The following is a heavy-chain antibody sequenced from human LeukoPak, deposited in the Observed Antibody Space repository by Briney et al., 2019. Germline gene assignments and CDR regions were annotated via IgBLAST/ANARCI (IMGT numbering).Heavy chain of an antibody. CDR2: IIPNSGGT. D-gene: IGHD3-3*01. Sequence: ASVKVSCKASGGTFSSYAISWVRQAPGQGLEWMGRIIPNSGGTNYAQKFQGRVTMTRDTSISTAYMELSRLRSDDTAVYYCARDSIGYYDFWSGSNWFDPWGQGTLVTVSS. CDR1: GGTFSSYA. CDR3: ARDSIGYYDFWSGSNWFDP. J-gene: IGHJ5*02. V-gene: IGHV1-2*02.